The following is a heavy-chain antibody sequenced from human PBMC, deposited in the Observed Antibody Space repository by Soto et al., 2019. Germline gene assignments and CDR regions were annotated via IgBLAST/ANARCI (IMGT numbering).Heavy chain of an antibody. V-gene: IGHV3-30*18. D-gene: IGHD3-10*01. Sequence: GGSLRLSCAASGFTFSSYGMHWVRQAPGKGLEWVAVISYDGSNKYYADSVKGRFTISRDNSKNTLYLQMNSLRAEDTAVYYCAKDLGYGSGSYLYYYYGMDVWGQGTTVTVSS. CDR3: AKDLGYGSGSYLYYYYGMDV. J-gene: IGHJ6*02. CDR2: ISYDGSNK. CDR1: GFTFSSYG.